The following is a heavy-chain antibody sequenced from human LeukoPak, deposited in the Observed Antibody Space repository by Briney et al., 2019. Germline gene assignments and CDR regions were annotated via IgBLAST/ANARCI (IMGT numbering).Heavy chain of an antibody. J-gene: IGHJ4*02. Sequence: SETLSLTCTVSGGSISSYYWSWIRQPAGKGLEWIGRIYTSGSTNYNPSLKSRVTISVDTSKNQFSLKLSSVTAADTAVYYCASGGDPNCSGGSCYYLDYWGQGTLVTVSS. CDR3: ASGGDPNCSGGSCYYLDY. D-gene: IGHD2-15*01. CDR2: IYTSGST. V-gene: IGHV4-4*07. CDR1: GGSISSYY.